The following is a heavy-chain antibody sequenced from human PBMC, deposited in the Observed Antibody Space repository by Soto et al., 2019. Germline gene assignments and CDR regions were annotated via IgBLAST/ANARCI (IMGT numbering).Heavy chain of an antibody. J-gene: IGHJ6*01. CDR2: IDHSGST. Sequence: PSETLSLTCAVSGGSFSAYYWTWIRQPPGRGLEWIGEIDHSGSTNYNPSLEGRVTMSIDTAKNRFSLNVTSVTATDTAVYYCVRGLRYSGMDVWGQGTRFTVSS. CDR3: VRGLRYSGMDV. V-gene: IGHV4-34*01. CDR1: GGSFSAYY. D-gene: IGHD2-15*01.